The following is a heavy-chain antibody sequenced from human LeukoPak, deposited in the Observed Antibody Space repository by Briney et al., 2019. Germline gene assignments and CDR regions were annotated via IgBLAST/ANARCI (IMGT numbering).Heavy chain of an antibody. J-gene: IGHJ4*02. D-gene: IGHD2/OR15-2a*01. CDR1: GFTFSSYW. CDR3: ARDSSMTANDY. V-gene: IGHV3-74*01. Sequence: TGGSLRLSCAASGFTFSSYWMHWVRQAPGKGLVWVSRINSDGSSTNYADSVKGRFTISRDNAKNTLYLQMNSLRAEDTAVYYCARDSSMTANDYWGQGTLVTVSS. CDR2: INSDGSST.